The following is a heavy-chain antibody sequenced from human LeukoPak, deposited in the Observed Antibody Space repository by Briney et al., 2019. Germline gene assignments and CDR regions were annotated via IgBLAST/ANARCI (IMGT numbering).Heavy chain of an antibody. V-gene: IGHV1-18*04. J-gene: IGHJ3*02. Sequence: GASVKVSCKASGYTFNSDGISWVRQAPGQGLEWMGWIAAYNGNTNYAQKFQGRVTMTTDTSTSTAYMELTNLTSDDTAVYYCARDGPPWSDALHIWGRGTMVYVSS. CDR3: ARDGPPWSDALHI. D-gene: IGHD2-8*02. CDR1: GYTFNSDG. CDR2: IAAYNGNT.